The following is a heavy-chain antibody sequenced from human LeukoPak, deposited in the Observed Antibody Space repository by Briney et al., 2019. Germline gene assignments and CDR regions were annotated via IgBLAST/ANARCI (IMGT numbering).Heavy chain of an antibody. CDR2: ISGSGNTI. Sequence: GGSLRLSCAASGFTFSSYSVNWVRQAPGKGLEWVSYISGSGNTIYYADSVKGRFIISRDNAENSLYLQMNSLRAEDTAIYYCAKEHMAAAVYYFDYWGQGTLVTVSS. J-gene: IGHJ4*02. V-gene: IGHV3-48*04. CDR3: AKEHMAAAVYYFDY. CDR1: GFTFSSYS. D-gene: IGHD6-13*01.